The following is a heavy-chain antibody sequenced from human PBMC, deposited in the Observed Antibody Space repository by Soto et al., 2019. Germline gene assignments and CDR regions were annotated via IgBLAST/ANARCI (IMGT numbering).Heavy chain of an antibody. CDR1: GGFISTLNW. CDR2: IHQSGST. Sequence: SETLSLTCAVSGGFISTLNWWSWVRQPPGKGLEWIGEIHQSGSTNYKPSLKSRVTISVDKSKNQFSLNLRSTTAADTAVYYCARREYYDSTGYFPSWGQGTLVTVSS. CDR3: ARREYYDSTGYFPS. J-gene: IGHJ5*02. D-gene: IGHD3-22*01. V-gene: IGHV4-4*02.